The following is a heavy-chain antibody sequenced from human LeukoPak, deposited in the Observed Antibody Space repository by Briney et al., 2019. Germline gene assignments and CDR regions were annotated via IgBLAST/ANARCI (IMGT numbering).Heavy chain of an antibody. CDR1: GFPLSSNY. CDR2: MYSGGST. Sequence: GGSLRLSCAASGFPLSSNYMPWVRQAPGRGLEGVASMYSGGSTYYADSVKGRFTIHRDNSKNTLYLQMNSLRAEDSAVYYCARERGRGDSPSVLDSWGQGTLVTVSP. V-gene: IGHV3-53*01. J-gene: IGHJ5*01. CDR3: ARERGRGDSPSVLDS. D-gene: IGHD6-13*01.